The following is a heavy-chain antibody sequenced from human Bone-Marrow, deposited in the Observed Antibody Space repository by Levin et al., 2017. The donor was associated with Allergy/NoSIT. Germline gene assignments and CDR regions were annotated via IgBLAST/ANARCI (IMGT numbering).Heavy chain of an antibody. CDR3: AGDPAGSSGWHGFDY. J-gene: IGHJ4*02. D-gene: IGHD6-19*01. Sequence: ASVKVSCKAAGYTFTTSGLSWVRQAPGHGLEWMGWISTYNGHTIYTQRLPGRVTMTTDTSTSTAYMELRGLTSYDTAIYYCAGDPAGSSGWHGFDYWGQGSLVTVSS. CDR2: ISTYNGHT. V-gene: IGHV1-18*01. CDR1: GYTFTTSG.